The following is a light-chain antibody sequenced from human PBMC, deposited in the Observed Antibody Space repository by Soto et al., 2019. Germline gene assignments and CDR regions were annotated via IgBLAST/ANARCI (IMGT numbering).Light chain of an antibody. CDR1: QSVSEF. Sequence: EVVLTQSPATLSLSPGERATLSCRASQSVSEFLAWYQQKPGQAPRLLIYDASNRATGIPARFSGSGSGTDFTLTISSLEAEDFALYYCQQRSKWPVTFGGGTKVDNK. J-gene: IGKJ4*01. CDR2: DAS. CDR3: QQRSKWPVT. V-gene: IGKV3-11*01.